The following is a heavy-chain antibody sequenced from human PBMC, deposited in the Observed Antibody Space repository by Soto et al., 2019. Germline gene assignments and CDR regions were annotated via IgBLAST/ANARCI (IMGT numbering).Heavy chain of an antibody. CDR1: GGSISSSSYY. CDR3: ARQHALPVVRGFIDG. J-gene: IGHJ4*02. D-gene: IGHD3-10*01. CDR2: IYYSGST. V-gene: IGHV4-39*01. Sequence: QLQLQESGPGLVKPSETLSLTCTVSGGSISSSSYYWGWIRQPPGTGLEWIGSIYYSGSTYYNPSLKSRVIISEDTSKNQFSLKLSSVTAADTAVYYCARQHALPVVRGFIDGWGQGTLVTVAS.